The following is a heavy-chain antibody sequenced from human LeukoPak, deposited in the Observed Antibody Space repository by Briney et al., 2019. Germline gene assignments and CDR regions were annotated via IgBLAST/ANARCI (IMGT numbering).Heavy chain of an antibody. D-gene: IGHD2-15*01. J-gene: IGHJ5*02. V-gene: IGHV3-48*03. CDR2: IDNSGSTT. CDR1: GFSFSSYE. Sequence: GGSLRLSCAASGFSFSSYEMNWVRQAPGQGLEWVSYIDNSGSTTFYADSVKGRFTISRDNDKNSLYLQMNSLRAEDTAVYYCARDRSRGSDMWYENRFDPWGQGTLVTVSS. CDR3: ARDRSRGSDMWYENRFDP.